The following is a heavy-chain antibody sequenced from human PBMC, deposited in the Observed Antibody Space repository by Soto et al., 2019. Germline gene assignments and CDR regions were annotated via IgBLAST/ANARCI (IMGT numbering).Heavy chain of an antibody. Sequence: QLQLQESGPGLVKPSETLSLTCTVSGGSISSSSYYWGWIRQPPGKGLEWIGSIYYSGSTYYNPSLKSRVTISVDTSKNQFYLKLSSVTAADTAVYYCARRTSSSWYEGVYYYYYGMDVWGQGTTVTVSS. D-gene: IGHD6-13*01. CDR3: ARRTSSSWYEGVYYYYYGMDV. J-gene: IGHJ6*02. CDR1: GGSISSSSYY. V-gene: IGHV4-39*01. CDR2: IYYSGST.